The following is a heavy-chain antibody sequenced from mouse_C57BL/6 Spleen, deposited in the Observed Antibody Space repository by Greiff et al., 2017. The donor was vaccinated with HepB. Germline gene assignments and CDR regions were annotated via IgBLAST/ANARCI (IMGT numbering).Heavy chain of an antibody. Sequence: QVQLQQPGAELVKPGASVKLSCKASGYTFTSYWMHWVKQRPGQGLEWIGMIHPNSGSTNYNEKFKSKATLTVDKSSSTAYMQLSSLTSEDSAVYSCARRRIYYGNEEAMDYWAQGTSVTVSS. J-gene: IGHJ4*01. D-gene: IGHD2-1*01. CDR1: GYTFTSYW. CDR3: ARRRIYYGNEEAMDY. CDR2: IHPNSGST. V-gene: IGHV1-64*01.